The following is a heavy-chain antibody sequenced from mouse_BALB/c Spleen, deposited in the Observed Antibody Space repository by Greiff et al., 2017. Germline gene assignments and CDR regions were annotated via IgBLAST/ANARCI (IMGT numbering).Heavy chain of an antibody. CDR1: GFTFSSYT. J-gene: IGHJ4*01. CDR3: ARRGRNAMDY. Sequence: EVQGVESGGGLVQPGGSLKLSCAASGFTFSSYTMSWVRQTPEKRLEWVAYISNGGGSTYYPDTVKGRFTISRDNAKNTLYLQMSSLKSEDTAMYYCARRGRNAMDYWGQGTSVTVSS. CDR2: ISNGGGST. V-gene: IGHV5-12-2*01.